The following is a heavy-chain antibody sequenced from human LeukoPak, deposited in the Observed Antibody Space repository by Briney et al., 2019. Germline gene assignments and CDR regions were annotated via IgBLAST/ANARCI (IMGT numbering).Heavy chain of an antibody. CDR3: ARHEVVTSHAFDI. J-gene: IGHJ3*02. V-gene: IGHV4-59*08. D-gene: IGHD2-21*02. Sequence: SETLSLTCTVSGGSISSYYWSWIRQPPGKGLEWIGYIYYSGSTNYTPSLKSRVTISVDTSKNQFSLKLSSVTAADTAVYYCARHEVVTSHAFDIWGQGTMVTVSS. CDR2: IYYSGST. CDR1: GGSISSYY.